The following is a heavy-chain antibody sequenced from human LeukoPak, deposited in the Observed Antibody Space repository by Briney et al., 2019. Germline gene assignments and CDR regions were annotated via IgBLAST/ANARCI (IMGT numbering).Heavy chain of an antibody. CDR3: ARGADTAMLDDYYYGMDV. CDR2: IIPILGIA. CDR1: GGTFSSYA. Sequence: SAKVSCKASGGTFSSYAISWVRQAPGQGLEWMGRIIPILGIANYAQKFQGRVTITADKSTSTAYMELSSLRSEDTAVYYCARGADTAMLDDYYYGMDVWGQGTTVTVSS. D-gene: IGHD5-18*01. J-gene: IGHJ6*02. V-gene: IGHV1-69*04.